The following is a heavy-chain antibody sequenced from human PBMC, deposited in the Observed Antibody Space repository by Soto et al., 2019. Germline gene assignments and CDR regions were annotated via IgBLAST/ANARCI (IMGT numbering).Heavy chain of an antibody. D-gene: IGHD6-19*01. CDR3: ARAGGSGWSLDY. CDR1: GFILSDYY. J-gene: IGHJ4*02. Sequence: QGQLVESGGGLVRPGGSLRLSCAASGFILSDYYMTCIRQAPGKGLEWVSYISTSGTTKSYADSVKGRFTISRDDAKNSLYLQMNSLRAEDTAVYYCARAGGSGWSLDYWGQGTLVTVSS. CDR2: ISTSGTTK. V-gene: IGHV3-11*01.